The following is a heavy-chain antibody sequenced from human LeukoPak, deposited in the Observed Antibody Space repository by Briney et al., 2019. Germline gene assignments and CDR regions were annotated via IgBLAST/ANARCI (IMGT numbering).Heavy chain of an antibody. V-gene: IGHV4-34*01. Sequence: PSETLSLTCAVYGGSFSGYYWSWIRQPPGKGLEWIGSIYYSGSTYYNPSLKSRVTISVDTSKNQFSLKLSSVTAADTAVYYCARDSLSGHFDYWGQGTLVTVSS. CDR2: IYYSGST. CDR1: GGSFSGYY. D-gene: IGHD2-15*01. CDR3: ARDSLSGHFDY. J-gene: IGHJ4*02.